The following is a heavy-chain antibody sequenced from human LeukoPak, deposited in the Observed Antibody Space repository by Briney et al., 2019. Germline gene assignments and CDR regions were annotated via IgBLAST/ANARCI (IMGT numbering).Heavy chain of an antibody. J-gene: IGHJ2*01. D-gene: IGHD2-2*01. Sequence: SETLSLTCTVSGGSISSYYWSWIRQPAGKGLEWIGRIYTSGSTNYNPSLKSRVTMSVDTSKNQFSLKLSSVTAADTAVYYCARRSLGYQLLNRDWYFDLWGRSTLVTVSS. CDR3: ARRSLGYQLLNRDWYFDL. CDR2: IYTSGST. CDR1: GGSISSYY. V-gene: IGHV4-4*07.